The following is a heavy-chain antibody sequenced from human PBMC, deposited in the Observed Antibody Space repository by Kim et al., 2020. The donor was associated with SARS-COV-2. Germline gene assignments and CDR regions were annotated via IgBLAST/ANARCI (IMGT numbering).Heavy chain of an antibody. Sequence: SETLSLTCAVYGGSFSGYYWSWIRQPPGKGLEWIGEINHSGSTNYNPSLKSRVTISVDTSKNQFSLKLSSVTAADTAVYYCARSITMVRGVIITPHNWFDPWGQGTLVTVSS. CDR2: INHSGST. CDR3: ARSITMVRGVIITPHNWFDP. J-gene: IGHJ5*02. V-gene: IGHV4-34*01. CDR1: GGSFSGYY. D-gene: IGHD3-10*01.